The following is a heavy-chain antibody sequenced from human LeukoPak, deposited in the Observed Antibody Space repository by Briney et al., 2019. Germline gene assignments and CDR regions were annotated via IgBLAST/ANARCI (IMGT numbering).Heavy chain of an antibody. CDR3: ARERGNLRGDAFDI. CDR1: GVSISNYF. D-gene: IGHD1-26*01. J-gene: IGHJ3*02. V-gene: IGHV4-4*07. Sequence: SETLSLTCTVSGVSISNYFWTWIRQPAGKGLEWVGRIYAIGSTNYNPSLMSRVTMSEDTSKNQFSLNLNSVTAADTAVYYCARERGNLRGDAFDIWGQGTMVTVSS. CDR2: IYAIGST.